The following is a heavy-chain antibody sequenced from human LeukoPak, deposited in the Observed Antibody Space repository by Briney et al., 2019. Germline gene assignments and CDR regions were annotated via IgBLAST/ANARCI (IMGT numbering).Heavy chain of an antibody. V-gene: IGHV3-30*18. Sequence: VGSLFHSCAASGFTFSRSAVHWVRQAPGKGLEWVAVISHDGSNTDYTDSVKGRFTISRDNSKNTLYLQMNSLRAEDTAVYYCAKGMKPWMHFDDWGQGTLVTVSS. D-gene: IGHD5-12*01. J-gene: IGHJ4*02. CDR3: AKGMKPWMHFDD. CDR1: GFTFSRSA. CDR2: ISHDGSNT.